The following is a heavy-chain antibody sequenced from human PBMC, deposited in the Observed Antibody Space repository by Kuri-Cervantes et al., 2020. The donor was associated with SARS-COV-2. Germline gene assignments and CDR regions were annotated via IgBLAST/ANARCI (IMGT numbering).Heavy chain of an antibody. J-gene: IGHJ4*02. CDR3: ARGGGVRGLMVLFQWGGAGPLDF. CDR1: GYTFTGYY. V-gene: IGHV1-2*04. D-gene: IGHD3-10*01. Sequence: ASVKVSCKASGYTFTGYYMHWVRQAPGQGLEWMGWINPNSGGTNYAQKFQGWVAMTRDTSLSTAYMELSRLRSDDTAVYYCARGGGVRGLMVLFQWGGAGPLDFWGQGTLVTVSS. CDR2: INPNSGGT.